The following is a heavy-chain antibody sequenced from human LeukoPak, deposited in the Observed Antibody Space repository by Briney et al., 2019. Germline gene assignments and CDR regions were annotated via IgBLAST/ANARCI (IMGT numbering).Heavy chain of an antibody. J-gene: IGHJ4*02. D-gene: IGHD6-13*01. Sequence: SETLSLTCAVYGGSFSGYDWSWIRQPPGKGLEWIGEINHSGSTNSNPSLKSRVTISVDTSKTQCSVKLSSVTAAGTAVYYCARCLPRLGYRSSWYMYGGQGTLVTVSS. V-gene: IGHV4-34*01. CDR1: GGSFSGYD. CDR2: INHSGST. CDR3: ARCLPRLGYRSSWYMY.